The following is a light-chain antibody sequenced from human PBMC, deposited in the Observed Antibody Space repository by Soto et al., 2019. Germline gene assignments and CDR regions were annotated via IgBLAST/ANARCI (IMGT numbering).Light chain of an antibody. CDR1: ALPKQY. Sequence: SYELTQPPSVSVSPGQTARITCSGDALPKQYAYWYQQKPGQAPVLVIYKDSERPSGIPERFSGSSSGTTVTLTISGVQAEDEADYYCQSADSSGLEVFGGGTKVTVL. J-gene: IGLJ3*02. V-gene: IGLV3-25*03. CDR3: QSADSSGLEV. CDR2: KDS.